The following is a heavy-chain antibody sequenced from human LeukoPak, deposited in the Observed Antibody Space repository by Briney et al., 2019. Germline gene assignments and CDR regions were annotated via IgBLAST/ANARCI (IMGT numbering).Heavy chain of an antibody. J-gene: IGHJ4*02. CDR3: ARAFSGGSRPYDY. V-gene: IGHV4-59*08. Sequence: PSETLSLTCTVSGGSISSYYWSWIRLPPGKGLEWIGYIYYSGSTNYNPSLKSRVTISVDTSKNQFSLKLSSVTAADTAVYYCARAFSGGSRPYDYWGQGTLVTVSS. CDR2: IYYSGST. CDR1: GGSISSYY. D-gene: IGHD2-15*01.